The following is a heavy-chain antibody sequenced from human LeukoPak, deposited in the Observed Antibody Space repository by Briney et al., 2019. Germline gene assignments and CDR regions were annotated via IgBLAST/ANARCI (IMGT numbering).Heavy chain of an antibody. CDR2: ISSSSSYI. J-gene: IGHJ4*02. D-gene: IGHD3-10*01. Sequence: GGSLRLSCAASGFTFSSYSMDWVRQAPGKGLEWVSSISSSSSYIYYADSVKGRFTISRDNAKNSLYLQMNSLRAEDTAVYYCARDTMVRGVIVWGQGTLVTVSS. CDR1: GFTFSSYS. V-gene: IGHV3-21*01. CDR3: ARDTMVRGVIV.